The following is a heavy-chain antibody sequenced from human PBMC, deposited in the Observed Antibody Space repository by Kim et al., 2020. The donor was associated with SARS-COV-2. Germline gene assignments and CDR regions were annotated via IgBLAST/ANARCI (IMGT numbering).Heavy chain of an antibody. CDR2: T. J-gene: IGHJ6*02. V-gene: IGHV5-10-1*01. CDR3: ARPFGELSMDV. Sequence: TNDSPSFQGHVTISADKSISTAYLQGSSLKASDTAMYYCARPFGELSMDVWGQGTTVTVSS. D-gene: IGHD3-10*01.